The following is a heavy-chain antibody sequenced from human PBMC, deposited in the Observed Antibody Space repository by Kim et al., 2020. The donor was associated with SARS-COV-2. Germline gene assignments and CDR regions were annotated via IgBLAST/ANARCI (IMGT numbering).Heavy chain of an antibody. CDR1: GFTFSSYS. D-gene: IGHD5-12*01. CDR2: ISSSSSYI. V-gene: IGHV3-21*01. Sequence: LSLTCAASGFTFSSYSMNWVRQAPGKGLEWVSSISSSSSYIYYADSVKGRFTISRDNAKNSLYLQMNSLRAEDTAVYYCARDRSNRRWLQREKFGFDYWGQGTLVTVSS. CDR3: ARDRSNRRWLQREKFGFDY. J-gene: IGHJ4*02.